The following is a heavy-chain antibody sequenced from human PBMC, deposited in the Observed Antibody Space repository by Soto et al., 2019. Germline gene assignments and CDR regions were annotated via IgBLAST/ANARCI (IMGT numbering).Heavy chain of an antibody. J-gene: IGHJ5*02. CDR3: ARDFFDSSDYTTNWFDP. CDR1: CGSISSYY. D-gene: IGHD3-22*01. CDR2: IYHTGNA. V-gene: IGHV4-39*01. Sequence: SETLSLTCTVSCGSISSYYWAWIRQPPGEGLEWIGSIYHTGNAYYNPSLKSRVTISVDTSKNQFSLKLTSVTAADAALYYCARDFFDSSDYTTNWFDPWGQGTLVTVSS.